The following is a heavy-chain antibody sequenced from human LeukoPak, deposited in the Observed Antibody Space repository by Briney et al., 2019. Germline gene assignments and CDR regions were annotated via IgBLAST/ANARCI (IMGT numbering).Heavy chain of an antibody. J-gene: IGHJ5*02. D-gene: IGHD6-19*01. CDR2: IYYSVST. CDR3: AKYRIAVAGTSGWSDP. CDR1: GGLISSYY. Sequence: SGALSLHFHVPGGLISSYYWRWVRQPPGKGEGRSGYIYYSVSTTYNPSLKSRVTISVDSSNNQFSPKLTSVTAADTAVYYCAKYRIAVAGTSGWSDPWGQGTLVTVSS. V-gene: IGHV4-59*08.